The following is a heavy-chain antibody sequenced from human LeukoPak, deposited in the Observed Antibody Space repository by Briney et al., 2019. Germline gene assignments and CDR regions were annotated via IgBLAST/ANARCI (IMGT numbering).Heavy chain of an antibody. J-gene: IGHJ5*02. D-gene: IGHD3-9*01. Sequence: SETLSLTCTVSGGSISSGDYYWSWMRQPPGKGPEWIGYIYYSGSSYYNPSLMSRVTMSVDTSKNQFSLKLSSVTAADTAVYYCARDASYDILTGYVSWGQGTLVTVSS. V-gene: IGHV4-30-4*08. CDR3: ARDASYDILTGYVS. CDR2: IYYSGSS. CDR1: GGSISSGDYY.